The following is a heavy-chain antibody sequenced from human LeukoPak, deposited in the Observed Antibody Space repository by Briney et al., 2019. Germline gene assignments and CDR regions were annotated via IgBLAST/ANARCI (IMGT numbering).Heavy chain of an antibody. D-gene: IGHD5-18*01. CDR2: IYYSGST. V-gene: IGHV4-59*02. Sequence: GSLRLSCAASGFTVSNNYMTWVRQAPGKGLEWIGYIYYSGSTNYNPSLKSRVTISVDTSKNQFSLKLSSVTAADTAVYYCARVDTAMVYGMDVWGQGTTVTVSS. CDR1: GFTVSNNY. CDR3: ARVDTAMVYGMDV. J-gene: IGHJ6*02.